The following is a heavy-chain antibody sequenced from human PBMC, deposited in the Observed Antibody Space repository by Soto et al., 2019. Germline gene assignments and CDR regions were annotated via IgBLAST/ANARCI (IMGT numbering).Heavy chain of an antibody. CDR3: ARVVHLGELSGDY. CDR2: MNPNRGNT. D-gene: IGHD3-16*02. J-gene: IGHJ4*02. CDR1: GYTFTSYD. V-gene: IGHV1-8*01. Sequence: QVQLVQSGAEVKKPGASVKVSCKASGYTFTSYDINWVRQATGQGLEWMGWMNPNRGNTGYAEKSHGRGNMTRSTSIGTAYMELSSLRSEATAVYYCARVVHLGELSGDYCGQGTLVTVSS.